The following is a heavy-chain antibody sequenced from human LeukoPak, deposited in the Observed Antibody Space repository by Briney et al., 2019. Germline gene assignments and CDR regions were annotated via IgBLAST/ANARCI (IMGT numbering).Heavy chain of an antibody. CDR2: VHYSGST. J-gene: IGHJ4*02. D-gene: IGHD3-16*01. CDR1: GGSLSDFY. V-gene: IGHV4-59*01. CDR3: ARASVLLSADY. Sequence: SETLSLTCTISGGSLSDFYWIWIRQPPGKGLEWIGYVHYSGSTSYNPSLKSRFTISVDRSSNEFSLKVNSVTAADTAVYYCARASVLLSADYWGQGTLVTVSS.